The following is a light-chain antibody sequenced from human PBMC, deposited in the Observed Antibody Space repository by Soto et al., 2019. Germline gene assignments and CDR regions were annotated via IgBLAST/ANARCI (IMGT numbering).Light chain of an antibody. CDR3: QKYNSAPLT. CDR1: QGIAPY. V-gene: IGKV1-27*01. J-gene: IGKJ4*01. Sequence: GDRVTITCRASQGIAPYLAWFQQKSGKVPKLLIYATSTLQSGVPSRFSGSGSGTDFTLTISSLQPEDVGTYYCQKYNSAPLTFGGGTKVEIK. CDR2: ATS.